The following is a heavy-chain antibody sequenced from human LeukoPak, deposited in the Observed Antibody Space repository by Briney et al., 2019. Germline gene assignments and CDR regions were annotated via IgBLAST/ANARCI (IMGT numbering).Heavy chain of an antibody. V-gene: IGHV3-53*05. CDR1: GFIVSNNY. CDR3: ARDRAARPVPLFDY. J-gene: IGHJ4*02. CDR2: LYNAGST. Sequence: PGGSLRLSCVASGFIVSNNYMSWVRQAPGKGLEWVSVLYNAGSTYYADSVKGRFTISRDNSKNTLYLQMNSLRAEDTAVYYCARDRAARPVPLFDYWGQGTLVTVSS. D-gene: IGHD6-6*01.